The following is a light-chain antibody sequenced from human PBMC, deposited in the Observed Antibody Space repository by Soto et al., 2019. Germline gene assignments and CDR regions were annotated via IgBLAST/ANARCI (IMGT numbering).Light chain of an antibody. V-gene: IGKV3-15*01. Sequence: EMVMTQSPATLSVSPGERATLYCRASQSVTSNLAWYQQKPGQAPRLLIYDASTRASGVPARFSGSGSGTDFTLTISSLQSEDFALDYCQQYHAWPRTVGQGTKVDFK. CDR2: DAS. CDR1: QSVTSN. J-gene: IGKJ1*01. CDR3: QQYHAWPRT.